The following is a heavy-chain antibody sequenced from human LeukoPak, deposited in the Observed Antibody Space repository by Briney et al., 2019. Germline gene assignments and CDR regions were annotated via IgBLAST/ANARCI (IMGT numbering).Heavy chain of an antibody. Sequence: PGGSLRLSCAASGFTFDDYGMSWVRQAPGKGLEGVSGINWNGGSTGYADSVKGRFTISRDNAKNSLCLQMNSLRAEDTALYYCAKSYGGRCSSTSCYALFDYWGQGTLVTVSS. CDR1: GFTFDDYG. CDR2: INWNGGST. J-gene: IGHJ4*02. V-gene: IGHV3-20*04. CDR3: AKSYGGRCSSTSCYALFDY. D-gene: IGHD2-2*01.